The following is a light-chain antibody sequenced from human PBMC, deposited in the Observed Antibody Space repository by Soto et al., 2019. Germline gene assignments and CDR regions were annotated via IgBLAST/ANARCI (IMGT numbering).Light chain of an antibody. J-gene: IGLJ1*01. CDR3: SAYSRSSFDV. V-gene: IGLV2-14*01. CDR1: SSDVGGYIY. CDR2: EVS. Sequence: QSVLTQPASVSGSPGQSITISCTGTSSDVGGYIYVSWYQQHPGKAPKLMIYEVSNRPSGVSNRFSGSKSVNTASLTISGLQAEDEADYYCSAYSRSSFDVFGTGTKLTVL.